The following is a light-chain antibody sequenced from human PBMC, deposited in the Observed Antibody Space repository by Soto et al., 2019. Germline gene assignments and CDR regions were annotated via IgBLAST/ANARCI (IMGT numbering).Light chain of an antibody. Sequence: DIQMPQSPSTLSASVGDRVTITCRASQSISTWLAWYQQKPGKAPNLLIYKASNLESGVPSRFSGSGSGTEFTLTISSLHPDDFATYYCQQYNSYPRTFGQGTKVDI. CDR2: KAS. V-gene: IGKV1-5*03. CDR1: QSISTW. CDR3: QQYNSYPRT. J-gene: IGKJ1*01.